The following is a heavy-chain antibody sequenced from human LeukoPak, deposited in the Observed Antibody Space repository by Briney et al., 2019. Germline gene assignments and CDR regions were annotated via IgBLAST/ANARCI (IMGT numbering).Heavy chain of an antibody. CDR2: IKSKTDGGTT. Sequence: GGSLRLSCAASGFTFSNAWMSWVRQAPGKGLEWVGRIKSKTDGGTTDYAAPVKGRFTISRDDSKNTLYLQMNSLKTEDTAVYYCTTDDSGYYHVYFDYWGQGTLVTVSS. J-gene: IGHJ4*02. V-gene: IGHV3-15*01. CDR1: GFTFSNAW. D-gene: IGHD3-22*01. CDR3: TTDDSGYYHVYFDY.